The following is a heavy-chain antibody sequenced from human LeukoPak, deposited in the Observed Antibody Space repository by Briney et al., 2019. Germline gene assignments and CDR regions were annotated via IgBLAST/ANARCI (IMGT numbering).Heavy chain of an antibody. CDR1: GFNFNMFA. J-gene: IGHJ4*02. CDR3: AKEQRIRHCSEGVCMEGYYFDY. Sequence: PGGSLRLSCTGSGFNFNMFAMNWVRQAPGQGLEWVSGLSRGGATTNYADSVKGRFTISRDKSKNMVFLQMNSLRPEDTPVYYCAKEQRIRHCSEGVCMEGYYFDYWGQGTLVTVSS. V-gene: IGHV3-23*01. D-gene: IGHD2-8*01. CDR2: LSRGGATT.